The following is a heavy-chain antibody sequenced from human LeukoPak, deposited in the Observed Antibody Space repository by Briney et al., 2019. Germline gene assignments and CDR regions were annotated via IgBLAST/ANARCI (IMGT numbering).Heavy chain of an antibody. CDR3: AGTIVGKWAIDY. CDR1: GFTVSRNY. J-gene: IGHJ4*02. Sequence: VGSLRLSCAASGFTVSRNYMTWVRQAPGKGLEWVSVIYSGGSTYYADSVKGRFTISRDNSKNTLYLQMNSLRAEDTAVYYCAGTIVGKWAIDYWGQGTLVTVSS. V-gene: IGHV3-53*01. CDR2: IYSGGST. D-gene: IGHD3-22*01.